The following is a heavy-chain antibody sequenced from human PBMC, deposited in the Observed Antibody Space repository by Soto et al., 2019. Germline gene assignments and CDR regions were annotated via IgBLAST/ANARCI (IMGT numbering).Heavy chain of an antibody. D-gene: IGHD6-19*01. CDR1: SGSITSVNSY. J-gene: IGHJ4*02. Sequence: PSETLSLTCTVSSGSITSVNSYWSWIRQFPGKGLEWIGYIYYSGSSYYNPSLKGRVTISEDTSKKQFSLQLNSVTAADTAVYYCARGSSGWSSVRLDDWGRGTLVTVSS. V-gene: IGHV4-31*03. CDR3: ARGSSGWSSVRLDD. CDR2: IYYSGSS.